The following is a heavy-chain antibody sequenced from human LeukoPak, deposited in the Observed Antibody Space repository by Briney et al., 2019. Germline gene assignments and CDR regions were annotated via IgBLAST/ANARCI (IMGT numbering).Heavy chain of an antibody. CDR1: GGSISSYY. CDR3: ARVYDSSGFQFDP. V-gene: IGHV4-59*01. CDR2: IYYSGST. J-gene: IGHJ5*02. D-gene: IGHD3-22*01. Sequence: PSETLSLTCTVSGGSISSYYWNWIRQPPGRGLEWIGYIYYSGSTNYNPSLKSRVTISVDTSKNQFSLKLSSVTAADTAVYYCARVYDSSGFQFDPWGQGTLVTVSS.